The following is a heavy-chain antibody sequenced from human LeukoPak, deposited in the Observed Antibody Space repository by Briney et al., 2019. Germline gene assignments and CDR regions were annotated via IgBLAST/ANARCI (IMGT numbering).Heavy chain of an antibody. CDR2: IWYDGSNK. Sequence: GGSLRLSCAASGFTFSSYSMHWVRQAPGKGLEWVAVIWYDGSNKYYADSVKGRFTISRDNSKNTLYLQMNSLRAEDTAVYYCAVGADPGSYHFDYWGQGTLVTVSS. CDR3: AVGADPGSYHFDY. CDR1: GFTFSSYS. D-gene: IGHD3-10*01. V-gene: IGHV3-33*01. J-gene: IGHJ4*02.